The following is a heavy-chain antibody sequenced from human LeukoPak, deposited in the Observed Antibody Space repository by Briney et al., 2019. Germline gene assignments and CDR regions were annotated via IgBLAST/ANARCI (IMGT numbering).Heavy chain of an antibody. V-gene: IGHV4-4*07. CDR2: IYTSGST. CDR3: ARDPRITGTEDAFDI. D-gene: IGHD1-7*01. CDR1: GGSISSYY. J-gene: IGHJ3*02. Sequence: PSETLSLTCTLSGGSISSYYWSWIRQPAGKGLEWIGRIYTSGSTNYNPSLKGRVTMSVDTSKNQFSLKLSSVTAADTAVYYCARDPRITGTEDAFDIWGQGTMVTVSS.